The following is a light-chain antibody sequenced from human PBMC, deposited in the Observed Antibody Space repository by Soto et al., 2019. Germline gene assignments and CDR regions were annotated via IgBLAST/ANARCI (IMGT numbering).Light chain of an antibody. CDR3: QQYYSSPPT. V-gene: IGKV4-1*01. J-gene: IGKJ4*01. CDR2: WAS. Sequence: DIVMTQSPESLAVSLGDRATINCKSSQSVLFSSNNENYLAWYQQKPGQPPHLLIYWASTRESGVPDRLSGSGSGTDFTLTINNLQAEDVAVYFCQQYYSSPPTFGGGTKVEIK. CDR1: QSVLFSSNNENY.